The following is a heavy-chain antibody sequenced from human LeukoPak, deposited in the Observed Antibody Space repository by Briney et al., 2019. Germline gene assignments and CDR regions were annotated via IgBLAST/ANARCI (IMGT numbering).Heavy chain of an antibody. J-gene: IGHJ6*03. CDR1: GGSISSYY. Sequence: SETLSLTCTVSGGSISSYYWSWIRQPAGKGLEWIGRIYTSGSTNYNPSLKSRVTMSVDTSKNQFSLKLSSVTAADTAVYYCARVPHRDFWSGYLANSYYYYMDVWGKGTTVTVSS. CDR3: ARVPHRDFWSGYLANSYYYYMDV. CDR2: IYTSGST. V-gene: IGHV4-4*07. D-gene: IGHD3-3*01.